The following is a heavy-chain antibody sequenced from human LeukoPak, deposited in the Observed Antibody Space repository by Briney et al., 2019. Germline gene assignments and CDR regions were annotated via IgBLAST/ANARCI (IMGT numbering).Heavy chain of an antibody. V-gene: IGHV3-48*03. CDR2: ISNSGSAI. J-gene: IGHJ4*02. CDR1: GFTFSSYE. D-gene: IGHD3-22*01. Sequence: GGSLRLSCAASGFTFSSYEMNWVRQAPGKGLEWVSYISNSGSAIYYADSVKGRFTISRDNAKNSLFLQMNSLRAEDTAVYYCARDISYYDRRGYYGTSSFDYWGQGTLVTVSS. CDR3: ARDISYYDRRGYYGTSSFDY.